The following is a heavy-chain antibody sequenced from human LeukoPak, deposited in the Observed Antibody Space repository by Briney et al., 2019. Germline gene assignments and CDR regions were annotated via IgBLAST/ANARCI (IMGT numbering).Heavy chain of an antibody. CDR3: ARAPGYSSGWYGLDLGLFDY. Sequence: ASVKVSCKASGYTFTSYDTNWVRQATGQGLEWMGWMNPNSGNTGYAQKFQGRVTMTRNTSISTAYMELSSLRSEDTAVYYCARAPGYSSGWYGLDLGLFDYWGQGTLVTVSS. CDR1: GYTFTSYD. D-gene: IGHD6-19*01. V-gene: IGHV1-8*01. J-gene: IGHJ4*02. CDR2: MNPNSGNT.